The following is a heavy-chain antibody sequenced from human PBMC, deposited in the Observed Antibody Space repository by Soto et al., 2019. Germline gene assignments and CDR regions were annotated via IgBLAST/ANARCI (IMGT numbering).Heavy chain of an antibody. CDR3: AVLRTTVTPFDF. V-gene: IGHV4-59*01. CDR2: IFYSGST. D-gene: IGHD4-17*01. Sequence: QVQLQESGPGLVKTSETLSLTCTVSGVSISTYYWSWIRQSPGKGLEWIGYIFYSGSTNYNPSLTSRVTISVHTSKNQFSLKLSSVTGADTAVYYCAVLRTTVTPFDFWGQGTLVTVSS. J-gene: IGHJ4*02. CDR1: GVSISTYY.